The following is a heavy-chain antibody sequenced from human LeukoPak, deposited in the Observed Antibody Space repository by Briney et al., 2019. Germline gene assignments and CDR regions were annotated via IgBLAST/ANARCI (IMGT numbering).Heavy chain of an antibody. V-gene: IGHV1-18*01. D-gene: IGHD3-22*01. Sequence: ASVKVSCKASGYTFTSYGISWVRQAPGQGLEWMGWISAYNGNTNSAQKLQGRVTMTTDTSTSTAYMELRSLRSDDTAVYYCARVQATMIVVVPLGGNWFDPWGQGTLVTVSS. CDR1: GYTFTSYG. J-gene: IGHJ5*02. CDR2: ISAYNGNT. CDR3: ARVQATMIVVVPLGGNWFDP.